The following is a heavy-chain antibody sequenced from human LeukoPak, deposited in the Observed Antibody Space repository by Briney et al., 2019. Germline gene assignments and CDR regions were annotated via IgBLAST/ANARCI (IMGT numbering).Heavy chain of an antibody. CDR1: GGSIRSHY. CDR2: IFYSGST. V-gene: IGHV4-59*11. CDR3: ARVPPTYCSSTSCYADAFDI. J-gene: IGHJ3*02. Sequence: SETLSLTCTVSGGSIRSHYGNWIRQPPGKGLDWIGYIFYSGSTKYKPSLKSRVSISLDTSKKQFSLKLSSVTAADTAVYYCARVPPTYCSSTSCYADAFDIWGQGTMVTVSS. D-gene: IGHD2-2*01.